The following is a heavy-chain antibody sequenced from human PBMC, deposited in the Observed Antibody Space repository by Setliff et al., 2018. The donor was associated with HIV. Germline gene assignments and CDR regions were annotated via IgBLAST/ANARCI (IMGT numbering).Heavy chain of an antibody. J-gene: IGHJ6*04. D-gene: IGHD3-22*01. V-gene: IGHV4-61*01. CDR2: IFYSGST. CDR3: TRRGADSYYPRPLDV. CDR1: GGSVSTGNYY. Sequence: SETLSLTCTVSGGSVSTGNYYWNWMRLPPGKGLEWIGYIFYSGSTNYNPSLKSRVTISVDTSKNQFPLRLNSVTAADTAIYYCTRRGADSYYPRPLDVWGKGTTVTVSA.